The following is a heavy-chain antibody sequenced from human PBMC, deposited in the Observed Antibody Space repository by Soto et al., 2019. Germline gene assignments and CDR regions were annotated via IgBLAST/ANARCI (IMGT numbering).Heavy chain of an antibody. J-gene: IGHJ5*02. CDR1: GASISVHSYY. Sequence: LTDTLSLTCTVSGASISVHSYYWTRIRQPPWKGLEWIGSSYYSGTTYFNPSLKSRATISVGTSKNQFSLRLTSVTAADTAIYYCTRRYSWNSNYFDPWDPGGLVNASA. CDR2: SYYSGTT. V-gene: IGHV4-39*01. D-gene: IGHD5-12*01. CDR3: TRRYSWNSNYFDP.